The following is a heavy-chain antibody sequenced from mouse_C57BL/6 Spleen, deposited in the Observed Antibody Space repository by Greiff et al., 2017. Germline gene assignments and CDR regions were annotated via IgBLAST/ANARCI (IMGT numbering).Heavy chain of an antibody. CDR3: AREEVRYGGYFDV. J-gene: IGHJ1*03. V-gene: IGHV3-4*01. D-gene: IGHD1-1*01. CDR1: GYSITNGNHW. Sequence: EVKLQESGPALVKPSQTVSLTCTVTGYSITNGNHWCNWFWQVSGSKLEWIGYISSSGSTDSNPSLHCRISITRDTSKNQLFRQLNSVTTEDIATCYCAREEVRYGGYFDVWGTGTTVTVSS. CDR2: ISSSGST.